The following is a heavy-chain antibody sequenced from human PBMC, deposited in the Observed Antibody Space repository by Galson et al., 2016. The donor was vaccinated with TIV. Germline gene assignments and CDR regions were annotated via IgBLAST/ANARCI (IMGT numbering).Heavy chain of an antibody. CDR1: GYTFTGYY. CDR2: IIPNTGGT. CDR3: ARDDVGFDS. Sequence: SVKVSCKASGYTFTGYYMHWVRQAPGQGLEWMGWIIPNTGGTNYAKRFQGRVTMTRDTSISTVYMELSRLRPDDTAVYYCARDDVGFDSWGQGTLVTVSS. V-gene: IGHV1-2*02. J-gene: IGHJ4*02.